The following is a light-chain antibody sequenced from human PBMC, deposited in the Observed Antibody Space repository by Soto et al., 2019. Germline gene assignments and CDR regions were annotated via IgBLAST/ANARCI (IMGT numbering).Light chain of an antibody. CDR2: GAS. CDR1: QSVSSSY. CDR3: QQYGSSPYT. V-gene: IGKV3-20*01. J-gene: IGKJ2*01. Sequence: EIVLTQSPGTLSLSPGERATLSCRASQSVSSSYLAWYQQNPGQAPRLLIYGASRRATGIPDRFSGSGSGTDFTLTISRLEPEDCAVYYCQQYGSSPYTFGQGNKLEIK.